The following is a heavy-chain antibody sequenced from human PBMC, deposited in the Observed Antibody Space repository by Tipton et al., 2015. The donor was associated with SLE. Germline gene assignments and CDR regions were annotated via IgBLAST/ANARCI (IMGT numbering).Heavy chain of an antibody. V-gene: IGHV4-59*01. CDR1: GGSMNNYY. Sequence: TLSLTCTVSGGSMNNYYWNWIRQPPGKGLEWIGRIYYSGSTNYNPSLKSRVTISVDTSKKQLSPTLSSVTAADTAVYYCARRSTRDDYWGQGTLVTVSS. CDR3: ARRSTRDDY. J-gene: IGHJ4*02. D-gene: IGHD4-11*01. CDR2: IYYSGST.